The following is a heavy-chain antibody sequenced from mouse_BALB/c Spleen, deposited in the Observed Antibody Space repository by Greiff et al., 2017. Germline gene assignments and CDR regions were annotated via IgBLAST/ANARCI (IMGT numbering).Heavy chain of an antibody. CDR1: GFNIKDYY. CDR2: IDPENGNT. V-gene: IGHV14-1*02. J-gene: IGHJ1*01. Sequence: EVKLQESGAELVRPGALVKLSCKASGFNIKDYYMHRVKQRPEQGLEWIGWIDPENGNTIYDPKFQGKASITADTSSNTAYLQLSSLTSEDTAVYYCAHYYYGDWYFDVWGAGTTVTVSS. D-gene: IGHD1-1*01. CDR3: AHYYYGDWYFDV.